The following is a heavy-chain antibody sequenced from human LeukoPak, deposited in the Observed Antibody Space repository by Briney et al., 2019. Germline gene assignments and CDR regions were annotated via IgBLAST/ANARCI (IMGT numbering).Heavy chain of an antibody. V-gene: IGHV4-59*08. J-gene: IGHJ4*02. D-gene: IGHD1-26*01. CDR2: IYYSGTT. CDR1: GGSMSSVY. CDR3: ARRGGSYFIY. Sequence: SETLSLTCTVSGGSMSSVYWSWIRQPPGKGLVWIGYIYYSGTTKYNPSLESRVTLSVDTSKNQFSLKLNSVTAADTAVYYCARRGGSYFIYWGQGTLVTVSS.